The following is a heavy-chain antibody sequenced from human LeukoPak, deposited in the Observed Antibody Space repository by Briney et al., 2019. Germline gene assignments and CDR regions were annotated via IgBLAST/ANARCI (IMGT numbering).Heavy chain of an antibody. CDR3: TKEGASLGSGYFDC. D-gene: IGHD3-10*01. CDR2: IGGSGDHT. CDR1: GFTFSSYA. V-gene: IGHV3-23*01. Sequence: TGGSLRLSCAASGFTFSSYAMSWVRQAPGKGLEWVAAIGGSGDHTFYADSVKGRFTISRDNSKNTLYLQMNSLRVEDAALYYCTKEGASLGSGYFDCWGQGTRVTVSS. J-gene: IGHJ4*02.